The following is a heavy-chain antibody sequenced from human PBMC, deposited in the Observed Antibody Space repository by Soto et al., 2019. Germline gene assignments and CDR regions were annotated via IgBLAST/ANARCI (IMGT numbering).Heavy chain of an antibody. J-gene: IGHJ4*02. Sequence: EVQLVESGGGLVQPGRSLRLSCAASGFTFDDYAMHWGRQAPGKGLEWVSGISWNSGSIGYADSVKGRFTISRDNAKNSLYLQMNSLRAEDTALYYCAKDIRDVIAVADLDYWGQGTLVTVSS. CDR1: GFTFDDYA. CDR2: ISWNSGSI. D-gene: IGHD6-19*01. CDR3: AKDIRDVIAVADLDY. V-gene: IGHV3-9*01.